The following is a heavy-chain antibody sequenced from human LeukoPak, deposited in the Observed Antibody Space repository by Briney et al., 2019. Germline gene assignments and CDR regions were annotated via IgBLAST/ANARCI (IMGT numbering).Heavy chain of an antibody. V-gene: IGHV4-34*01. CDR2: INHSGST. J-gene: IGHJ4*02. CDR3: ARGTVAAAGPLFDY. Sequence: SETLSLTCAVYGGSFSGYYWSWIRQPPGKGLEWIGEINHSGSTNYNPSLKSRVTISVDTSKNQFSLKLSSVTAADTAVYYCARGTVAAAGPLFDYWGQGTLVTVSS. D-gene: IGHD6-13*01. CDR1: GGSFSGYY.